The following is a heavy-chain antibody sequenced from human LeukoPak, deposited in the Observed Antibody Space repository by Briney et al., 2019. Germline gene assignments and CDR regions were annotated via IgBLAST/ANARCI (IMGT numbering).Heavy chain of an antibody. CDR1: GFTFSSYG. V-gene: IGHV3-30*02. Sequence: GGSLRLSSAASGFTFSSYGMHWVRQAPGKGLEWVAFIRYDGSNKYYADSVKGRFTISRDNSKNTLYLQMNSLRAEDTAVYYCAKVHVTYYYDSSGYNYFDYWGQGTLVTVSS. D-gene: IGHD3-22*01. CDR3: AKVHVTYYYDSSGYNYFDY. CDR2: IRYDGSNK. J-gene: IGHJ4*02.